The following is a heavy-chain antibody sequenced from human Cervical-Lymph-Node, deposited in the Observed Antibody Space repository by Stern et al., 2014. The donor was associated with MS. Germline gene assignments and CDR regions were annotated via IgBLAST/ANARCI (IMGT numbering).Heavy chain of an antibody. CDR2: ISSSSYR. Sequence: EVQLVESGGGLVKPGGSLTLHCVTSKFTFTDYALTWIRQAPGRGLEWVASISSSSYRYYADSLEGRFFISRDYAKNSVSLQMNSLRVEDTAIYHCARGGIAVAVDYWGRGALVTVSS. V-gene: IGHV3-21*01. CDR1: KFTFTDYA. J-gene: IGHJ4*02. CDR3: ARGGIAVAVDY. D-gene: IGHD6-19*01.